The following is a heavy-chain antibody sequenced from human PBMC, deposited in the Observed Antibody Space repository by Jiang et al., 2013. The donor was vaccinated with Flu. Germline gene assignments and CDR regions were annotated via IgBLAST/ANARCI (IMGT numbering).Heavy chain of an antibody. CDR3: AREGSYDSGGQYFFDH. Sequence: TVSGGSISGTGYYWTWVRPAPTEGDRRRWIGDIYYSGNTQYNPSLKSRVTISVDTSKNQFSLDLRSVTAADTAIYYCAREGSYDSGGQYFFDHWGQGALVTVSS. CDR2: IYYSGNT. CDR1: GGSISGTGYY. J-gene: IGHJ4*02. V-gene: IGHV4-31*02. D-gene: IGHD3-22*01.